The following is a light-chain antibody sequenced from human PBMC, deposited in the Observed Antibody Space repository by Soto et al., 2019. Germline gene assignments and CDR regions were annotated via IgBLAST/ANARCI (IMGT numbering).Light chain of an antibody. CDR1: SSDVGAYTS. J-gene: IGLJ1*01. V-gene: IGLV2-14*01. Sequence: LTQPASVSGPPGQSITISCTGSSSDVGAYTSVSWYQQHPGKAPTLMIYQVSNRPSGVSRRFSGSKSGNTASLTISGLQAADEAHYYCSSYTSDNRDYVFGTGTKVTVL. CDR2: QVS. CDR3: SSYTSDNRDYV.